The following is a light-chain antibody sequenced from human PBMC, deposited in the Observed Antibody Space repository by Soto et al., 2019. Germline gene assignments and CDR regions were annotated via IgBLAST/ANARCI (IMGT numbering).Light chain of an antibody. V-gene: IGLV4-69*01. J-gene: IGLJ2*01. CDR2: VNSDGSH. Sequence: QLVLTQSPSASASLGASVKLTCTLSSGHSSYAIAWHQQQPEKGPRYLMRVNSDGSHNKGDGIPDRFSGSRSGAERYLTISSLQSEDEADYYCQTWGTGIVVFGGGTKLTVL. CDR3: QTWGTGIVV. CDR1: SGHSSYA.